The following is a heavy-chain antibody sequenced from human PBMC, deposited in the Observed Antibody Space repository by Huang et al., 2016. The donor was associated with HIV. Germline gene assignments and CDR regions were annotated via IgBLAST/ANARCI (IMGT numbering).Heavy chain of an antibody. V-gene: IGHV3-23*01. Sequence: EVQLLDSGGGLVQPGGSLRLSCAASGFTFSSYAMGWRRQGPGKGLGWVSAISGTGVATYYADSGKGRFTISRDNAKNTLYMQMNSLRAEETAVYYCAKVSKDDGDYSWSDWYFDFWGRGTLVTVSS. CDR2: ISGTGVAT. J-gene: IGHJ2*01. CDR1: GFTFSSYA. D-gene: IGHD4-17*01. CDR3: AKVSKDDGDYSWSDWYFDF.